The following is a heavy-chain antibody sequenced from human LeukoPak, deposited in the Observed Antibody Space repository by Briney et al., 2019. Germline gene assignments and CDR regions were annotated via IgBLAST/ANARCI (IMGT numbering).Heavy chain of an antibody. CDR2: ISASGRST. CDR1: GFPFRNYS. J-gene: IGHJ4*02. D-gene: IGHD3-10*01. Sequence: GGSLRLSCTTSGFPFRNYSMNWARQAPGRGLQWVSAISASGRSTKYADPVKGRFTISRDNSRNTLYLHIDSLRPDDTALYFCAKDDAGFGEDFDSWGQGTLVIVSS. V-gene: IGHV3-23*01. CDR3: AKDDAGFGEDFDS.